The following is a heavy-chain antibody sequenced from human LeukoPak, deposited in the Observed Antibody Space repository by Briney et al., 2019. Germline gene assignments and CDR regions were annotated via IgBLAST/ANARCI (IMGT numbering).Heavy chain of an antibody. V-gene: IGHV3-21*06. Sequence: GGSLRLSCEASGFTFNTYSMNWARQAPGKGLEWASSIDSSGGYMFYADSVKGRFIISRDNAKDLLYLQMNSLRVEDTAVYYCLRGDRRDYWGQGTLVTVSS. J-gene: IGHJ4*02. CDR1: GFTFNTYS. CDR3: LRGDRRDY. CDR2: IDSSGGYM.